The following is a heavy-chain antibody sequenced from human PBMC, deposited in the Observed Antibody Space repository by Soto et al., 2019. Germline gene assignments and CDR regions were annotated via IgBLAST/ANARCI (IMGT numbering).Heavy chain of an antibody. D-gene: IGHD4-17*01. CDR2: INHSGST. V-gene: IGHV4-34*01. CDR3: ARGSRALYGY. J-gene: IGHJ4*02. Sequence: WTWLRQPPGKGLEWIGEINHSGSTNYNPSLKSRVTISVDTSKNQFSLKLSSVTAADTAVYYCARGSRALYGYWGQGTLVTVSS.